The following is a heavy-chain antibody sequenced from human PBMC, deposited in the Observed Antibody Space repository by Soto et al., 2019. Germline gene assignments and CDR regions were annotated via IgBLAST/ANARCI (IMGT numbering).Heavy chain of an antibody. D-gene: IGHD6-19*01. V-gene: IGHV3-30-3*01. J-gene: IGHJ4*02. CDR2: ISYDGSNK. CDR1: GFTFSSYA. Sequence: QVQLVESGGGVVQPGRSLRLSCAASGFTFSSYAMHWVRQAPGKGLEWVAVISYDGSNKYYADSVKGRFTISRDNSKNTLYLQMNSLRAEDTAVYYCARDSNRIAVAGPFDYWGQGTLVTVSS. CDR3: ARDSNRIAVAGPFDY.